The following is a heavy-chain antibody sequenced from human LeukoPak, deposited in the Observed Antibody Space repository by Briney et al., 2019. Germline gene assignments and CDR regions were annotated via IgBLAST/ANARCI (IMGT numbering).Heavy chain of an antibody. V-gene: IGHV3-13*01. CDR1: EFILSGYD. CDR2: IGNVADT. D-gene: IGHD6-19*01. Sequence: GGSLRLSCATSEFILSGYDMHWVRQLTGKGLEWVSSIGNVADTYYSGSVKGRFVISRDNARNFVFLQMNSLRAEDTAVYYCVRAPGSGGFDSWGQGAQVTVSS. CDR3: VRAPGSGGFDS. J-gene: IGHJ4*02.